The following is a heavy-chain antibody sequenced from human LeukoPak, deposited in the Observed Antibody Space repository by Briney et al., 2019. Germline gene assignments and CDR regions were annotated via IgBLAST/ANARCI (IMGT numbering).Heavy chain of an antibody. CDR3: AKSAHSSGYLYWYFDL. Sequence: GGSLRLACAASGFTFDDYAIQSVRQAAGKGLAWVSGITWNSGSIGYAESVKGRFTICRDNAKNSLYLQMNSLRAEATALYYCAKSAHSSGYLYWYFDLWGRGTLVTVPS. D-gene: IGHD3-22*01. CDR2: ITWNSGSI. V-gene: IGHV3-9*01. J-gene: IGHJ2*01. CDR1: GFTFDDYA.